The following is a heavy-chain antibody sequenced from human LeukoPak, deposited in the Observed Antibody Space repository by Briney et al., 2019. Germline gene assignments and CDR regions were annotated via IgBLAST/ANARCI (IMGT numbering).Heavy chain of an antibody. V-gene: IGHV1-69*04. D-gene: IGHD3-22*01. CDR3: ARSYYYDSSGYYSEYFQH. CDR2: IIPILGIA. Sequence: SVKVSCKASGGTFSSYAISWVRQAPGQGLEWMGRIIPILGIANYAQKFQGRVTITADKSTSTAYMELSSLRSEDTAVYYCARSYYYDSSGYYSEYFQHWGQGTLVTVSS. CDR1: GGTFSSYA. J-gene: IGHJ1*01.